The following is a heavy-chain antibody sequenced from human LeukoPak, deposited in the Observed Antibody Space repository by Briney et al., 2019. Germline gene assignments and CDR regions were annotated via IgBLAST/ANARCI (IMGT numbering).Heavy chain of an antibody. CDR1: GFTFSSYA. D-gene: IGHD3-10*01. CDR3: AKRNSGGPYYFDY. CDR2: ISVSGDNT. V-gene: IGHV3-23*01. Sequence: PGGSLRLSCAASGFTFSSYAINWVRQAPGKGLQWVSTISVSGDNTYYADSVKGRFTISRDNSKNTLYLQMNSLRADDTAIYYCAKRNSGGPYYFDYWGQGTLVTVSS. J-gene: IGHJ4*02.